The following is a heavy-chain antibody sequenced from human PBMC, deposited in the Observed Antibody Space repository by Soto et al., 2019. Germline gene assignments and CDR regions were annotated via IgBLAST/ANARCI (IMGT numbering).Heavy chain of an antibody. J-gene: IGHJ6*02. CDR2: INPNSGGT. CDR1: GYTFTGYY. CDR3: ARGGTFLDDYYGSLPLTLLNYYYYGMDV. V-gene: IGHV1-2*04. D-gene: IGHD3-10*01. Sequence: QVQLVQSGAEVKKPGASVKVSCKASGYTFTGYYMHWVRQAPGQGLEWMGWINPNSGGTNYAQKFQGWVTMTRDTSISTAYMELSRLRSDDTAVYYCARGGTFLDDYYGSLPLTLLNYYYYGMDVWGQGTTVTVSS.